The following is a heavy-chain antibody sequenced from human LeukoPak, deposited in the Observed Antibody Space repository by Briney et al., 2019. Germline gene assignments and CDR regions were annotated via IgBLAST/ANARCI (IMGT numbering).Heavy chain of an antibody. D-gene: IGHD6-19*01. CDR2: IKQDGSEK. J-gene: IGHJ4*02. CDR3: ARGSDIAVAGDFDY. Sequence: GGSLRLSCAVSGFTFSSSYMNWVRQAPGKGLEWVANIKQDGSEKYYVDSVKGRFTISRDNAQNSLYLQMNSLRAEDTAVYYCARGSDIAVAGDFDYWGQGTLVTVSS. CDR1: GFTFSSSY. V-gene: IGHV3-7*01.